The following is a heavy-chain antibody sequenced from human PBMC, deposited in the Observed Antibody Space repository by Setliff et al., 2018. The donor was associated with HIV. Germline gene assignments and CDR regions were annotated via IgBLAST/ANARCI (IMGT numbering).Heavy chain of an antibody. CDR1: DYSISSRYY. J-gene: IGHJ6*02. CDR2: IYHSGTT. Sequence: SETLSLTCTVSDYSISSRYYWGWIRQPPGKGLEWIGTIYHSGTTYYNPSLKSRVTISLDTSKNQISLKLSSVTAADTAVYYCARENGRTNYYYYYGMDVWGQGTTVTVSS. CDR3: ARENGRTNYYYYYGMDV. V-gene: IGHV4-38-2*02.